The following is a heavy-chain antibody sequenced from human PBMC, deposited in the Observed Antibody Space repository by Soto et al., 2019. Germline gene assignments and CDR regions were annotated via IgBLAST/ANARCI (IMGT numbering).Heavy chain of an antibody. Sequence: QVQLQESGPGLVKPSQTLSLKCTVSGGSISSGGYYWTWIRQRPGKGLEWIGSIYYSGKTYYSPSLKSRVTISVDTSKNHFSLRRTSVTAADTAVYYCARDPSYGDYSYYGMDVWGQGTTVTVSS. D-gene: IGHD4-17*01. CDR1: GGSISSGGYY. CDR2: IYYSGKT. J-gene: IGHJ6*02. CDR3: ARDPSYGDYSYYGMDV. V-gene: IGHV4-31*02.